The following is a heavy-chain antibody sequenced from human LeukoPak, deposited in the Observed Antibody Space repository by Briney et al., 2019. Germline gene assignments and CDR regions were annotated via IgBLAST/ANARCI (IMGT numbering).Heavy chain of an antibody. Sequence: GGSLRLSCAASGLTFSTYAMSWVRQAPGKGLEWVSGISGSGSSTYYADSVKGRFTISRDNSKNTLYLQMSSLRAEDTAVYYCAKDFGRYGDGQLGYWGQGTLVTVSS. CDR3: AKDFGRYGDGQLGY. CDR2: ISGSGSST. CDR1: GLTFSTYA. V-gene: IGHV3-23*01. D-gene: IGHD5-18*01. J-gene: IGHJ4*02.